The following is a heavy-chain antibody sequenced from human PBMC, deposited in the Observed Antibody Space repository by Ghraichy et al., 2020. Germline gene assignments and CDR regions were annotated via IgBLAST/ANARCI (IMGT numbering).Heavy chain of an antibody. V-gene: IGHV3-23*01. J-gene: IGHJ3*02. CDR2: ISGSGGST. Sequence: GGSLRLSCAASGFTFSSYAMSWVHQAPGKGLEWVSAISGSGGSTYYADSVKGRFTISRDNSKNTLYLQMNSLRAEDTAVYYCAKDPVYPDAFDIWGQGTMVTVSS. D-gene: IGHD1-14*01. CDR3: AKDPVYPDAFDI. CDR1: GFTFSSYA.